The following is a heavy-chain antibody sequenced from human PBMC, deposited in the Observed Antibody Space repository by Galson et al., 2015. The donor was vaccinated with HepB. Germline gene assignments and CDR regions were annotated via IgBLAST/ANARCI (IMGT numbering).Heavy chain of an antibody. CDR2: IFYTRST. V-gene: IGHV4-39*01. Sequence: LTCTVSGGSISSSSYYWAWIRQPPGKGLEWIGSIFYTRSTFYNPSLKSRVSVPIDMSKNQFSLKLGSVTAADTAVYYCARHFGYQSCSFDPWGQGTQVTVSS. CDR3: ARHFGYQSCSFDP. J-gene: IGHJ5*02. CDR1: GGSISSSSYY. D-gene: IGHD5-12*01.